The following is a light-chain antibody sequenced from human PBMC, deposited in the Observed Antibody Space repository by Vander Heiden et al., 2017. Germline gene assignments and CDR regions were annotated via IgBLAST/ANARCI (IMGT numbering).Light chain of an antibody. Sequence: SYELTQPPSVSVSPGQTARITCSGEALPKKYAYWYQQKSGQAPVLVIYEDSKRPSGIPERFSGSSSGTMATLTISGAQVEDEADYYCYSTDSSGNHSWVFGGGTKLTVL. CDR2: EDS. CDR3: YSTDSSGNHSWV. V-gene: IGLV3-10*01. J-gene: IGLJ3*02. CDR1: ALPKKY.